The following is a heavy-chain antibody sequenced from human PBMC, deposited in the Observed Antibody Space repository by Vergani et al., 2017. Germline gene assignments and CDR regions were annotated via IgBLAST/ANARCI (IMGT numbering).Heavy chain of an antibody. CDR2: IDPSDSYT. J-gene: IGHJ4*02. D-gene: IGHD2-2*01. Sequence: VQLVQSGAEVKKPGSSVKVSCKASGGTFSSYAISWVRQMPGKGLEWMGRIDPSDSYTNYSPSFQGHVTISADKSISTAYLQWSSLKASDTAMYYCARLPLPKNCSSTSCHIDYWGQGTLVTVSS. V-gene: IGHV5-10-1*01. CDR1: GGTFSSYA. CDR3: ARLPLPKNCSSTSCHIDY.